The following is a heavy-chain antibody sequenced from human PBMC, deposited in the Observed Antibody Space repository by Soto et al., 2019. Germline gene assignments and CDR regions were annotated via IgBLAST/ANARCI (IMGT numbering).Heavy chain of an antibody. V-gene: IGHV3-53*01. J-gene: IGHJ4*02. Sequence: GGSLRLSCAASGFIVSSNYMSWVRQAPGKGLEWVSVIYRDGSTYYADSVKGRFTISRDNSKNTLYLQMNSLRAEDTAVYYCARNYFDSGGGFDYWGQGTLVTVS. CDR2: IYRDGST. CDR1: GFIVSSNY. CDR3: ARNYFDSGGGFDY. D-gene: IGHD3-22*01.